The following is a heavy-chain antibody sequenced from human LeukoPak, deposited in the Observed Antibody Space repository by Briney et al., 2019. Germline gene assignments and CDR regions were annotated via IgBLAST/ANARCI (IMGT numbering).Heavy chain of an antibody. V-gene: IGHV3-21*01. J-gene: IGHJ5*02. CDR3: ARDLNWNSLRWEDDP. CDR2: ISSSSSYI. Sequence: GGSLRLSCAASGFTFSSYSMNWVRQAPGKGLEWVSSISSSSSYIYYADSVKGRFTISRDNAKNSLYLQMNSLRAEDTAVYYCARDLNWNSLRWEDDPWGQGTLATVSS. CDR1: GFTFSSYS. D-gene: IGHD1-1*01.